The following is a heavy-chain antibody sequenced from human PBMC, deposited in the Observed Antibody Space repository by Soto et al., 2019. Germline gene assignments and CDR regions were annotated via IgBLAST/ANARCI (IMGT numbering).Heavy chain of an antibody. CDR3: ARDRRFLEWLAPSYYYYGMHV. V-gene: IGHV3-7*01. D-gene: IGHD3-3*01. CDR1: GFTFSSYW. Sequence: PGGSLRLSCAASGFTFSSYWISWVRQAPGKGLEWVANIKQDGSEKYYVDSVKGRFTISRDNAKNSLYLQMNSQRTEDRGVYYCARDRRFLEWLAPSYYYYGMHVWGQGTTVTVSS. J-gene: IGHJ6*02. CDR2: IKQDGSEK.